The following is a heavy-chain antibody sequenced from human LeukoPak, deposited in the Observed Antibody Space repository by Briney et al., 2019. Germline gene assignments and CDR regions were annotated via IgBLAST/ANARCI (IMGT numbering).Heavy chain of an antibody. V-gene: IGHV3-20*04. J-gene: IGHJ4*02. Sequence: PGRTLRLSCAASGFTFDDYGMSWVRQAAGKGLEWVSGINWNGGSTGYADSVKGRFTISRDNAKNSLYLQMNSLRAEDTALYYCARVSGLGSYYDSSGYPDYWGQGTLVTVSS. D-gene: IGHD3-22*01. CDR2: INWNGGST. CDR1: GFTFDDYG. CDR3: ARVSGLGSYYDSSGYPDY.